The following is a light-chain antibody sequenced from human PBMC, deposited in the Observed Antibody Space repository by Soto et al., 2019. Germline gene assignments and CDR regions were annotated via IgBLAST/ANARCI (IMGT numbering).Light chain of an antibody. J-gene: IGKJ1*01. V-gene: IGKV3-15*01. CDR1: QSVGSN. Sequence: EIVMTQSPATLSVSPGERATLSCRASQSVGSNLAWYQQKPGQAPRLLIFGASTRATGIPARFSGSGSGTEFTLSISSLQSEDYAAYYCQQYNNWPRTFRQGSKVEIK. CDR3: QQYNNWPRT. CDR2: GAS.